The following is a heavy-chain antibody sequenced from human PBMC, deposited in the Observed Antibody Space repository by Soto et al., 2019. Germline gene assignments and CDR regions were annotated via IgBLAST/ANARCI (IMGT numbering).Heavy chain of an antibody. V-gene: IGHV3-53*01. CDR2: IYSGGST. CDR1: GFTVSSNY. D-gene: IGHD5-18*01. J-gene: IGHJ6*02. CDR3: ARENTAMAHYYYYGMDV. Sequence: RLSCAASGFTVSSNYMSWVRQAPGKGLEWVSVIYSGGSTYYADSVKGRFTISRDNSKNTLYLQMNSLRAEDTAVYYCARENTAMAHYYYYGMDVWGQGTTVTVYS.